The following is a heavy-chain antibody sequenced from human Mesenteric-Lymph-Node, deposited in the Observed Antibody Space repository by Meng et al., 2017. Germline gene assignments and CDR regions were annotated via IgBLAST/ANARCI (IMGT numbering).Heavy chain of an antibody. CDR2: IYYSGET. Sequence: QLQLQESGPGLVKPSETRSLTCTVSDGSISSSSYFWGWIRQHPGKGLEWIGNIYYSGETYYNPSLKSRVTISVDTSKNQFSLRLPSVTAADTAVFYCARAYTSRTFDSWGQGTLVTVSS. D-gene: IGHD6-13*01. CDR3: ARAYTSRTFDS. V-gene: IGHV4-39*01. CDR1: DGSISSSSYF. J-gene: IGHJ4*02.